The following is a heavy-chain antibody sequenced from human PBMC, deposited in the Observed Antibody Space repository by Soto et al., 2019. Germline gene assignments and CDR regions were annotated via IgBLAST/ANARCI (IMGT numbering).Heavy chain of an antibody. D-gene: IGHD6-19*01. CDR1: GGTFSSYA. J-gene: IGHJ6*03. CDR3: ARDRSSDPNYYYYMDV. Sequence: QVQLVQSGAEVKKPGSSVKVSCKASGGTFSSYAITWVRQAPGQGLEWMGRIIPILGIENYAQKFQDRVTITADKSTSTVYMELSSLRSEETAVYYCARDRSSDPNYYYYMDVWGQGTTVTVSS. CDR2: IIPILGIE. V-gene: IGHV1-69*04.